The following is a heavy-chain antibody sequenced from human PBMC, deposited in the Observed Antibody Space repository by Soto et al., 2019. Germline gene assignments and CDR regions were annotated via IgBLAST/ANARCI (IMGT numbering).Heavy chain of an antibody. CDR2: IYYSGST. CDR3: ARGPITGTTEY. CDR1: GGSISSGGYY. Sequence: QVQLQESGPGLVKPSQTLSLTCTVSGGSISSGGYYWSWIRQHPGKGLEWIGYIYYSGSTYYNPSLKRRVTISVDPSKNQFSLKLSSVTAAATAVYSCARGPITGTTEYWGQGTLVTVSS. V-gene: IGHV4-31*03. D-gene: IGHD1-7*01. J-gene: IGHJ4*02.